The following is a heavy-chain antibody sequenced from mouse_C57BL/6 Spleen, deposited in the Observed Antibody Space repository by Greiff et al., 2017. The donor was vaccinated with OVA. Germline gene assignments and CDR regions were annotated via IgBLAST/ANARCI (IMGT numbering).Heavy chain of an antibody. CDR1: GYTFTSYW. CDR3: ARSREGTFDY. V-gene: IGHV1-64*01. J-gene: IGHJ2*01. CDR2: IHPNSGST. Sequence: QVQLQQPGAELVKPGASVKLSCKASGYTFTSYWMHWVKQRPGQGLEWIGMIHPNSGSTNYNEKFKSKATLTVDKSSSTAYMQLSSLRSEDSAVYYCARSREGTFDYWGQGTTLTVSS. D-gene: IGHD3-3*01.